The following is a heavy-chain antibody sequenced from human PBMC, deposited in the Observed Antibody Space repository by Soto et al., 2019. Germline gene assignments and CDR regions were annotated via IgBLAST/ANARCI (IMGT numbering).Heavy chain of an antibody. J-gene: IGHJ6*03. CDR3: ARDLSWGSNWYYYMDV. Sequence: EVQLVESGGGLVQPGGSLRLSCATSGFILSDCAMNWVRQAPGKGLEWVSDISRSSSVIDYADSVKGRFTVSRDNARNSLYLQMNSLRAEDTAVYYCARDLSWGSNWYYYMDVWGKGTTVTVSS. D-gene: IGHD7-27*01. CDR2: ISRSSSVI. V-gene: IGHV3-48*01. CDR1: GFILSDCA.